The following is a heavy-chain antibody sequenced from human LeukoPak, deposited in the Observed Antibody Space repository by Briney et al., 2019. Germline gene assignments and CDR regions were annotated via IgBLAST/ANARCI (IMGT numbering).Heavy chain of an antibody. CDR3: ANTAMAYFDY. CDR2: IYYGGSS. Sequence: SETLSLTCTVSGGSISSSSYYWGWVRQPPGKGLEWIGSIYYGGSSCYSSSLKSRVTISVDTSKNQFSLKLSSVTAADTAVYYCANTAMAYFDYWGQGTLVTVSS. J-gene: IGHJ4*02. V-gene: IGHV4-39*07. CDR1: GGSISSSSYY. D-gene: IGHD5-18*01.